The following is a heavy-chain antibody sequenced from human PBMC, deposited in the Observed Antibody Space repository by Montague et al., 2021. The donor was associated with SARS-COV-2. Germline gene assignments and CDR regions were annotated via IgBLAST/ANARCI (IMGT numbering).Heavy chain of an antibody. D-gene: IGHD3-22*01. J-gene: IGHJ3*02. Sequence: TLSLTCTVSGGSISSGGYYWSWIRQHPGKGLEWIGYIYYSGSTYYNPSLKSRVTISVDTSKNQFSLKLSSVTAADTAVHYCARAATITMIVVVIDAFDIWGQGTTVTVSS. CDR2: IYYSGST. V-gene: IGHV4-31*03. CDR1: GGSISSGGYY. CDR3: ARAATITMIVVVIDAFDI.